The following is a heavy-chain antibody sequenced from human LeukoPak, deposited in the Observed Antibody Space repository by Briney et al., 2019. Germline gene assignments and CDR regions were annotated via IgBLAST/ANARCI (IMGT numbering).Heavy chain of an antibody. V-gene: IGHV4-34*01. Sequence: SETLSLTCAVYGGSFSGYYWSWIRQPPGKGLEWIGEINHSGSTNYNPSLKSRVTISVDTSKNQFSLKLSSVTAADTAVYYCARRYYDFWSAREDGMDVWGQGTAVTVSS. CDR1: GGSFSGYY. CDR2: INHSGST. CDR3: ARRYYDFWSAREDGMDV. D-gene: IGHD3-3*01. J-gene: IGHJ6*02.